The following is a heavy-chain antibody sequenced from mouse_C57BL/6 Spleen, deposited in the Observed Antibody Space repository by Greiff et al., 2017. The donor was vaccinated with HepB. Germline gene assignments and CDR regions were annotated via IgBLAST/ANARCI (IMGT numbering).Heavy chain of an antibody. CDR3: ASVGGYYYGSSYGYFDV. Sequence: VQLQQSGPELVKPGASVKIPCKASGYTFTDYNMDWVKQSPGKSLEWIGDINPNNGGTIYNQKFKGKATLTVDKSSSTAYMELRSLTSEDTAVYYCASVGGYYYGSSYGYFDVWGTGTTVTVSS. D-gene: IGHD1-1*01. CDR2: INPNNGGT. V-gene: IGHV1-18*01. J-gene: IGHJ1*03. CDR1: GYTFTDYN.